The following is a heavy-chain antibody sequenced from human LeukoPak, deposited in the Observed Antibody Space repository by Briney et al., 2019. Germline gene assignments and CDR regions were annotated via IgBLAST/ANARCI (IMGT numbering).Heavy chain of an antibody. J-gene: IGHJ4*02. CDR2: ISYDGNNK. D-gene: IGHD4-17*01. CDR3: AKDWAYGDHDY. V-gene: IGHV3-30*18. Sequence: GGSLRLSCAASGFTFSSFGMHWVRQPPGKGLEWVAVISYDGNNKYYADSVKSRFTISRDNSKNTLYLQMDSLRAEDTAVYYCAKDWAYGDHDYWGQGTLVTVSS. CDR1: GFTFSSFG.